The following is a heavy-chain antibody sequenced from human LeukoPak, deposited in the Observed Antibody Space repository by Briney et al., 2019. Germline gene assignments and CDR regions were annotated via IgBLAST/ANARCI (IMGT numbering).Heavy chain of an antibody. Sequence: GGSLSLSCSASGLALSGYAMSWVRQAPGKGLEWVSVTSGSGGNPYYADSVKGRFTISRDNSKNTLYLHMNSLRAEDTALYYCAKDTGIIVVRGAADYWGQGILVTVSS. CDR3: AKDTGIIVVRGAADY. CDR2: TSGSGGNP. D-gene: IGHD3-10*01. V-gene: IGHV3-23*01. J-gene: IGHJ4*02. CDR1: GLALSGYA.